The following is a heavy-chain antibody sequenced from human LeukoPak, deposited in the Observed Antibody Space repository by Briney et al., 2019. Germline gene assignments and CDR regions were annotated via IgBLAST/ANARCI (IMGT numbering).Heavy chain of an antibody. V-gene: IGHV3-30*02. D-gene: IGHD6-19*01. J-gene: IGHJ4*02. CDR1: GFTFSSYG. CDR3: ARGSIAVAGTFY. Sequence: TGGSLRLSCAASGFTFSSYGMHWVRQAPGKGLEWVAFIRYDGSNKYYADSVKGRFTISRDNSKNTLYLQMNSLRAEDTAVYYCARGSIAVAGTFYWGQGTLVTVSS. CDR2: IRYDGSNK.